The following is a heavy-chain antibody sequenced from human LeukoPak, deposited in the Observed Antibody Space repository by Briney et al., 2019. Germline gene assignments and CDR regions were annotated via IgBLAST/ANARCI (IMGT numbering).Heavy chain of an antibody. CDR2: INWNGGST. Sequence: GGSLRLSCAASEFTFDDYGMSWVRQAPGKGLEWVSGINWNGGSTGYADSVKGRFTISRDNAKNSLYLQMNSLRAEDTALYYCARCLVGRELLRPFDYWGQGTLVTVSS. CDR1: EFTFDDYG. D-gene: IGHD1-26*01. CDR3: ARCLVGRELLRPFDY. V-gene: IGHV3-20*04. J-gene: IGHJ4*02.